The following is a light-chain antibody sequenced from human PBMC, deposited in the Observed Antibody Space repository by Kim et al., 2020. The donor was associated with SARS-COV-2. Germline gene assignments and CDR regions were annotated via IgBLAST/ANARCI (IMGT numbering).Light chain of an antibody. J-gene: IGLJ2*01. CDR2: GKH. CDR3: NSRDTNDNVV. CDR1: SLRSSY. V-gene: IGLV3-19*01. Sequence: VALGQTVRTTCQGDSLRSSYATWYQQKPGQAPILVIYGKHNRPSGIPDRFSGSSSGNTASLTISGTQAVDEADYYCNSRDTNDNVVFGGGTQLTVL.